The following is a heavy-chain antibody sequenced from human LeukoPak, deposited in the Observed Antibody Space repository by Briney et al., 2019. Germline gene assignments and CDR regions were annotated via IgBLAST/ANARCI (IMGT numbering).Heavy chain of an antibody. D-gene: IGHD2-15*01. J-gene: IGHJ4*02. CDR2: ISASGSHI. V-gene: IGHV3-21*01. Sequence: KSGGSLRLSCAASGFTFSRYSMNWVRQPPGKGLEWVSSISASGSHIYYADSVKGRSSISRDSARNSVYVQMSSLRAEDTAVYYCARGPQFCSGGSCFGYYFDYWGQGALVTVSS. CDR1: GFTFSRYS. CDR3: ARGPQFCSGGSCFGYYFDY.